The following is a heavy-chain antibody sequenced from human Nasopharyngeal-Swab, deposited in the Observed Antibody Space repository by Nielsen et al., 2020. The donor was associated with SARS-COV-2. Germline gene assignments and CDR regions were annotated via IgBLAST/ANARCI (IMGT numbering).Heavy chain of an antibody. V-gene: IGHV1-8*01. CDR2: MNTDSGDA. J-gene: IGHJ4*02. Sequence: ASVKVSCKASGYTFTKFDINWVRQATGQGLERMGWMNTDSGDADYVQKFQGRVIMTRDTSMNTAFMELSSLRSDDTAVYYCARGRNSGTHFAYWGQGTLVTVYS. D-gene: IGHD1-26*01. CDR1: GYTFTKFD. CDR3: ARGRNSGTHFAY.